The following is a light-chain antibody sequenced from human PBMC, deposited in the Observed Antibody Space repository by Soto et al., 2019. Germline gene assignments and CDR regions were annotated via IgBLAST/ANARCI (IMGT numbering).Light chain of an antibody. CDR1: QSISRN. Sequence: DIQMTQSPSSLSASVGDRVTITCRASQSISRNLNWYQHKPGKAPKLLIYAASSLQNGVPSRFSGGGYGTEFTLSISSQQPEDFGTYYCQQSYTPASITFGQGTRLEIK. CDR2: AAS. CDR3: QQSYTPASIT. V-gene: IGKV1-39*01. J-gene: IGKJ5*01.